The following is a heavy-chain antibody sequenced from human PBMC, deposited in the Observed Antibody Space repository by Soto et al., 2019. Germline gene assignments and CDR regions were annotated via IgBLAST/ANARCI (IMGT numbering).Heavy chain of an antibody. J-gene: IGHJ6*02. V-gene: IGHV1-8*01. CDR2: MNPNSGNT. CDR3: ARGPGSGWYYYYYYYGMDV. D-gene: IGHD6-19*01. CDR1: GYTFTSYD. Sequence: QVQLVQSGAEVKKPGASVKVSCKASGYTFTSYDINWVRQATGQGLEWMGWMNPNSGNTGYAQKFQGRATMTRNTSISTAYMELSSLRSEDTAVYYCARGPGSGWYYYYYYYGMDVWGQGTTVTVSS.